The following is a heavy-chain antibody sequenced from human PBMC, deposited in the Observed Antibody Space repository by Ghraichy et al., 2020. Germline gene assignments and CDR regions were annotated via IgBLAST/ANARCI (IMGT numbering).Heavy chain of an antibody. CDR3: ARDAYYDFWSGYYTDYYYYYMDV. V-gene: IGHV1-46*01. D-gene: IGHD3-3*01. Sequence: ASVKVSCKASGYTFTSYYMHWVRQAPGQGLEWMGIINPSGGSTSYAQKFQGRVTMTRDTSTSTVYMELSSLRSEDTAVYYCARDAYYDFWSGYYTDYYYYYMDVWGKGTTVTVSS. CDR1: GYTFTSYY. J-gene: IGHJ6*03. CDR2: INPSGGST.